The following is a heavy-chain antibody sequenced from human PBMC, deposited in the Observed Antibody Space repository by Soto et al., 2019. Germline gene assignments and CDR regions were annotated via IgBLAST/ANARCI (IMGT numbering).Heavy chain of an antibody. CDR3: ARGRELYYYYYGMDV. CDR2: ISYDGSSK. Sequence: GGSLRLSCAASGFTFSSYAMHWVRQAPGKGLEWVAVISYDGSSKYYADSVKGRFTISRDNSKNTLYLQMNSLRAEDTAVYYCARGRELYYYYYGMDVWGQGTTVTVSS. D-gene: IGHD1-26*01. V-gene: IGHV3-30-3*01. CDR1: GFTFSSYA. J-gene: IGHJ6*02.